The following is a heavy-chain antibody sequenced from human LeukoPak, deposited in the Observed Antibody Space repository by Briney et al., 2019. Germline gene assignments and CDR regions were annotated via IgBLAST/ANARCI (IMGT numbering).Heavy chain of an antibody. CDR1: GFTFSNYA. CDR3: AKGRGYCTGGSCYSDY. V-gene: IGHV3-23*01. D-gene: IGHD2-15*01. J-gene: IGHJ4*02. Sequence: GGSLRLSCTASGFTFSNYAMSWVRQAPGKGLEWVSTISGSDGSTYYADSVKGRFTISRDNAKNTLYLQMNSLRVEDTAIYYCAKGRGYCTGGSCYSDYWGQGTLVTVSS. CDR2: ISGSDGST.